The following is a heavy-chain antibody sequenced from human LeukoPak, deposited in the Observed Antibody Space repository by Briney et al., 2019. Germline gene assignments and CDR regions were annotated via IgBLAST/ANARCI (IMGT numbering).Heavy chain of an antibody. CDR2: LTDSGDAT. J-gene: IGHJ4*02. CDR1: GFTFSHYA. Sequence: GGSLRLSCAVSGFTFSHYAMSWVRQAPGTGLEWVGSLTDSGDATYYADSVKGRLTISRDNAKNSLYLQINSLRDEDTAVYYCARDPTPDYWGQGTLVTVSS. V-gene: IGHV3-23*01. CDR3: ARDPTPDY.